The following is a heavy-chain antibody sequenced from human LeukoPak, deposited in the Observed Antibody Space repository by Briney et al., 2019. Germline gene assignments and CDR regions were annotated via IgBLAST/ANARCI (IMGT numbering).Heavy chain of an antibody. D-gene: IGHD6-13*01. Sequence: GGSLRLSCAASGFTFSSYSMNWVRQAPGKGLEWVSSISSSSSYIYYADSVKGRFTISRDNAKNSLYLQMNSLRAEDTAVYYCARGGGDSSSWYKRDNWFDPWGQGTLVTVSS. CDR2: ISSSSSYI. CDR1: GFTFSSYS. CDR3: ARGGGDSSSWYKRDNWFDP. J-gene: IGHJ5*02. V-gene: IGHV3-21*01.